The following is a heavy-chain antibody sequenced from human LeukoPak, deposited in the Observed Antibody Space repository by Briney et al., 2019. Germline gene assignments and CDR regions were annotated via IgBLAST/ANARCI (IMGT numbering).Heavy chain of an antibody. CDR1: GYTFTSYY. Sequence: ASVKVSCMASGYTFTSYYMHWVRQAPGQGLEWMGIINPSGGSTSYAQKFQGRVTMTRDTSTSTVYMELSSLRSEDTAVYYCARARYCSSTSCYGSLYYMDVWGKGTTVTVSS. J-gene: IGHJ6*03. CDR2: INPSGGST. CDR3: ARARYCSSTSCYGSLYYMDV. V-gene: IGHV1-46*01. D-gene: IGHD2-2*01.